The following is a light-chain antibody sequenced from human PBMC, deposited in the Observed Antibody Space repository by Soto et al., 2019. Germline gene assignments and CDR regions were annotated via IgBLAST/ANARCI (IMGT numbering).Light chain of an antibody. Sequence: EVVMTQSPATLSVSPGERATLSCRASENINNRLAWYQQTPGQAPRLLIYGASTRATGIPDRFRGSGSGTEFTLTSGSLHAEDVAVYYCQQYSYWPPWTFGQGTKVEIK. V-gene: IGKV3-15*01. CDR1: ENINNR. CDR2: GAS. J-gene: IGKJ1*01. CDR3: QQYSYWPPWT.